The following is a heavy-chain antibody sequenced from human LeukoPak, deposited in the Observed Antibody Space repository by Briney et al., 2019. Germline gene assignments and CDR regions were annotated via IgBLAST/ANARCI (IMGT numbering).Heavy chain of an antibody. CDR2: VSGSGLTT. D-gene: IGHD3-3*01. CDR1: RFTFSTSA. CDR3: AKGAGSTIFGVPLDY. V-gene: IGHV3-23*01. J-gene: IGHJ4*02. Sequence: SGGSLTLSCAASRFTFSTSAINWVRQAPAKGLQRVSGVSGSGLTTHYADSVKGRFTISRDNSNNTVYLQMNDPRTADTTPDYCAKGAGSTIFGVPLDYWGQGTRVTVSS.